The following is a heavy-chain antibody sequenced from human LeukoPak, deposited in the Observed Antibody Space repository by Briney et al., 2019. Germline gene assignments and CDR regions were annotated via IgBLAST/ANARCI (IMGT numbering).Heavy chain of an antibody. V-gene: IGHV1-3*01. D-gene: IGHD4-17*01. CDR1: GYTFTSYA. Sequence: ASVKVSCKASGYTFTSYAMHWVRQAPGQRLEWIGWINAGNGNTKYSQKFQGRVTITRDTSASTAYMELGSLRSEDTAVYYCARGPRDYRQYNWFDPWGQGTLVTVSS. J-gene: IGHJ5*02. CDR2: INAGNGNT. CDR3: ARGPRDYRQYNWFDP.